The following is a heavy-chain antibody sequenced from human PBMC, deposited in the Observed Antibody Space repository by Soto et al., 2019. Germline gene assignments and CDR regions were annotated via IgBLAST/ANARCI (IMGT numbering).Heavy chain of an antibody. J-gene: IGHJ4*02. CDR2: ISGSGGST. D-gene: IGHD3-3*01. CDR3: AKGDYDFWSGYYPFDY. Sequence: EVQLLESGGGLVQPGGSLRLSCAASAFTFSSYAMSWVRQAPGKGLEWVSAISGSGGSTYYADSVKGRFTISRDNSKNTLYLQMNSLTAEDTAVYYCAKGDYDFWSGYYPFDYWGQGTVVTVSS. CDR1: AFTFSSYA. V-gene: IGHV3-23*01.